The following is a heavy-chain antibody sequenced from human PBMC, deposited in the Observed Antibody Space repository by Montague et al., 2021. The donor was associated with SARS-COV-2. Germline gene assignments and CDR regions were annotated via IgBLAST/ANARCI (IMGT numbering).Heavy chain of an antibody. CDR1: GDSSNSPKYY. CDR2: SYYSGTT. Sequence: SETLSLTCTVSGDSSNSPKYYCAWIRQPPGKGLEWIGSSYYSGTTYDNSSLRGQVTMSVDTSKTQFSLKMNSVTAADTAVYYCARGSYGSGSYHAFDIWSQGTVVAVSS. V-gene: IGHV4-39*01. D-gene: IGHD3-10*01. J-gene: IGHJ3*02. CDR3: ARGSYGSGSYHAFDI.